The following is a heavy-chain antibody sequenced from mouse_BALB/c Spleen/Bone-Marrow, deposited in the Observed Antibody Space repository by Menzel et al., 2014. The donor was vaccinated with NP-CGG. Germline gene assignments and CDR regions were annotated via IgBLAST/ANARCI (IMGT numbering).Heavy chain of an antibody. Sequence: QLQESGPELVKPGASVKVSCKASGYAFTNYNMNWVKQSHGKSLEWIGYIDPYSGGTNYNQKFRGKATLTVDKSSSTAYMHLNSLTSEVSAVYYCSRGVLAYFDYWGQGTTLTVSS. CDR2: IDPYSGGT. J-gene: IGHJ2*01. D-gene: IGHD2-14*01. CDR1: GYAFTNYN. V-gene: IGHV1S135*01. CDR3: SRGVLAYFDY.